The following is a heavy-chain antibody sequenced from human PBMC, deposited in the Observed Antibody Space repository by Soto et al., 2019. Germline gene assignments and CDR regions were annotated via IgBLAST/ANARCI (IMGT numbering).Heavy chain of an antibody. CDR2: IDSSGST. J-gene: IGHJ4*02. CDR1: GDSISNGDYY. D-gene: IGHD3-16*02. V-gene: IGHV4-30-4*01. CDR3: ASRYLY. Sequence: SETLSLTCTVSGDSISNGDYYWSWIRQPPGRGLEWIGYIDSSGSTYYNPSLKSRRTMSVDMSKNQFSLRLTSVTAADTAVYYCASRYLYWGQGLLVTVSS.